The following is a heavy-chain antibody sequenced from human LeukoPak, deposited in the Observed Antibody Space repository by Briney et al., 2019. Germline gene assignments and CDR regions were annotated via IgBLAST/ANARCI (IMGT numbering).Heavy chain of an antibody. Sequence: SETLSLTCAVYGGSFSGYYWSWIRQPPGKGLEWIGEINHSGSTNYNPSLKSRVTISVDTSKNQFSLKLSSVTAADTAVYYCASGTDSSGYYYWGQGTLVTASS. CDR2: INHSGST. CDR3: ASGTDSSGYYY. V-gene: IGHV4-34*01. J-gene: IGHJ4*02. CDR1: GGSFSGYY. D-gene: IGHD3-22*01.